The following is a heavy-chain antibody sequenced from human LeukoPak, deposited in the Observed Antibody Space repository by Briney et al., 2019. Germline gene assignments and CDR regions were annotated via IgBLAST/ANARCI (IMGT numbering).Heavy chain of an antibody. J-gene: IGHJ4*02. D-gene: IGHD4-17*01. CDR3: ARDIYFYGDYVIDY. CDR2: IWYDGSNK. V-gene: IGHV3-33*01. Sequence: GGSLRLSCAASGFTFSNYAMHWVRQAPGKGLEWVAVIWYDGSNKYYADSVKGRFTISRDNSKNALYLQMNSLRAEDTAVYYCARDIYFYGDYVIDYWGQGTLVTVSS. CDR1: GFTFSNYA.